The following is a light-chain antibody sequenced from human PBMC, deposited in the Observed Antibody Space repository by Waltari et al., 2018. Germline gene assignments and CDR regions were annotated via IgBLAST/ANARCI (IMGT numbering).Light chain of an antibody. CDR2: DVS. V-gene: IGLV2-14*03. CDR1: RSDVGGYNY. CDR3: SSYTSSSTLVI. J-gene: IGLJ2*01. Sequence: QSALTQPASVSGSPGQSITISCTGTRSDVGGYNYVSWYQQHPGKAPKLMIYDVSDRPSGVSWRFSGSKSGNTASLTISGLQAEDEADYYCSSYTSSSTLVIFGGGTKLTVL.